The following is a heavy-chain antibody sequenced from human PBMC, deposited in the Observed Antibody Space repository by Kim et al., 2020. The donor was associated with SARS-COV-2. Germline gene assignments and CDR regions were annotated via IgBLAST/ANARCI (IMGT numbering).Heavy chain of an antibody. V-gene: IGHV7-4-1*02. CDR3: ARDILPSNTIFGVVIPQDWFDP. CDR1: GYTFTSSA. J-gene: IGHJ5*02. CDR2: ITTHTGNP. Sequence: ASVKVSCKASGYTFTSSAMNWVRQAPGPGLEWMGWITTHTGNPTYAPGFTGRFVFSLDTSVSTAYLQISSLKAEDTAVYYCARDILPSNTIFGVVIPQDWFDPWGQGTLVTVSS. D-gene: IGHD3-3*01.